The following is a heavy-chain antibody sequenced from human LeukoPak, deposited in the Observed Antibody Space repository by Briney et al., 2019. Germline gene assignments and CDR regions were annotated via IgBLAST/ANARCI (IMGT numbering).Heavy chain of an antibody. J-gene: IGHJ4*02. CDR2: ISYSGST. V-gene: IGHV4-31*03. CDR3: ARTIAVTVTFDY. Sequence: SETLSLTCTVSGGSISSSDYYWTWIRQLPGTGLEWIGYISYSGSTHYSPSLESRVTISLDTSKNQFSLKLTSVTAADTAVYYCARTIAVTVTFDYWGRGTLVTVSS. D-gene: IGHD4-11*01. CDR1: GGSISSSDYY.